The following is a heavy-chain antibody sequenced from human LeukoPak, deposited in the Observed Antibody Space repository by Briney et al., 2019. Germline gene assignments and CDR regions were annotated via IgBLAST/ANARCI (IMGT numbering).Heavy chain of an antibody. Sequence: SETLSLTCTVSGGSISSSSYYWGWIRQPPGKGLEWIGSIYYSGSTYYSPSLKSRVTISVDTSKNQFSLKLSSVTAADTAVYYCAKGFYYNLYYFDYWGQGTLVTVSS. V-gene: IGHV4-39*07. J-gene: IGHJ4*02. CDR2: IYYSGST. CDR1: GGSISSSSYY. CDR3: AKGFYYNLYYFDY. D-gene: IGHD3-10*01.